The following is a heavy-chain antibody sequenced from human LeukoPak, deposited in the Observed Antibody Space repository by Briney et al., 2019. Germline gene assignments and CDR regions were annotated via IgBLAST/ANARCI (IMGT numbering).Heavy chain of an antibody. J-gene: IGHJ6*04. D-gene: IGHD5/OR15-5a*01. CDR1: GGSISSGDYY. CDR2: FYYSGRP. Sequence: PSETLSLTCAVSGGSISSGDYYWSWIRQPPGKGLEWIGHFYYSGRPYYNPSLKSRVPIAVDTSKNQFSLKLSSVTAADTAVYYCARDFVRFASTGHYYYGMDVWGKGTTVTVSS. V-gene: IGHV4-30-4*01. CDR3: ARDFVRFASTGHYYYGMDV.